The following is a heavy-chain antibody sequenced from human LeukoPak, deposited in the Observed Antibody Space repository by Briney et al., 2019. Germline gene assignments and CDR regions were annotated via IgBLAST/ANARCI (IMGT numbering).Heavy chain of an antibody. Sequence: GGSLRLSCAASGFTVSSNYMSWVRQAPGKGLEWVSVIYSGGSTYYADSVKGRFTISRAKDTAVYYCARGAPIGHYSGRDRDAFDIWGQGTMVTVSS. CDR2: IYSGGST. D-gene: IGHD1-26*01. J-gene: IGHJ3*02. CDR1: GFTVSSNY. CDR3: AFDI. V-gene: IGHV3-66*01.